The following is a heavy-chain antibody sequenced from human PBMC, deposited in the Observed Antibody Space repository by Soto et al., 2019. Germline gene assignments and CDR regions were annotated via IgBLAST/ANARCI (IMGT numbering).Heavy chain of an antibody. Sequence: QVQLVQSGAEVKKPGASVKVSCKASGYTFTSYDINWVRQATGQGLEWMGWMNPNSGNTGYAQTFQGRVTMTRNTSISTACMELSSLRYEDTAVCDGAREVGATRVDVWGQGTGVTVSS. J-gene: IGHJ6*01. CDR2: MNPNSGNT. V-gene: IGHV1-8*01. CDR1: GYTFTSYD. D-gene: IGHD1-26*01. CDR3: AREVGATRVDV.